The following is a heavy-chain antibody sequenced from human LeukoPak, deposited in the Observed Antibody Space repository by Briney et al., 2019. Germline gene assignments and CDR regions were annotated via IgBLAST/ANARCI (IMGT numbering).Heavy chain of an antibody. CDR1: GGSISSYY. D-gene: IGHD1-26*01. CDR2: IYYSGST. J-gene: IGHJ4*02. CDR3: ARHGGSYSFDY. Sequence: SETLSLTCTVSGGSISSYYWSWIRQHPGKGLECIGYIYYSGSTNYNPSLKSRVTISVDTSKNQFSLRLSSVTAADTAVYYCARHGGSYSFDYWGQGTLVTVSS. V-gene: IGHV4-59*08.